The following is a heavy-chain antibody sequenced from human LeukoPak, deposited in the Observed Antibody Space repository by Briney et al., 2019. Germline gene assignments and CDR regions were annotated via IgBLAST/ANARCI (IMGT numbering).Heavy chain of an antibody. D-gene: IGHD2-2*03. CDR3: ARDLDIVVVPASWFYP. J-gene: IGHJ5*02. CDR2: ISSSSKYI. Sequence: GGSLRLSCAASGFTFSTYSMNWVRQAPGRGLEWVSSISSSSKYIYYADSVKGRFTISRDDAKNSLSLQMNSLRAENTAVYYCARDLDIVVVPASWFYPWGQGTLVTVSS. V-gene: IGHV3-21*01. CDR1: GFTFSTYS.